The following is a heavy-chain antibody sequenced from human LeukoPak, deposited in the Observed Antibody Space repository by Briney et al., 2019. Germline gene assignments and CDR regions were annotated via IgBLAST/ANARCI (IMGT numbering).Heavy chain of an antibody. Sequence: GGSLRLSCAASGFTFSSYWMSWVRQAPGKGLEWVANIKQDGSEKYYVDSVKGRFTISRDNAKNSLYLQMNSLRAEDTAVYYCARDALAVAGNVRDDFDYWGKGTLVTVSS. CDR3: ARDALAVAGNVRDDFDY. D-gene: IGHD6-19*01. V-gene: IGHV3-7*01. CDR1: GFTFSSYW. J-gene: IGHJ4*02. CDR2: IKQDGSEK.